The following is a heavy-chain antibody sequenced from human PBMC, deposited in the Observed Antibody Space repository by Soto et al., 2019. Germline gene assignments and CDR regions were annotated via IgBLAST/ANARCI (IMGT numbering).Heavy chain of an antibody. J-gene: IGHJ4*02. CDR3: ARDRNGSYLFDY. Sequence: GGSLRLSCAASGFTVSSNYMSWVRQAPGKGLEWVSVIYSGGSTYYADSVKGRFTISRDNSKNTLYLQMNSLRAEDTAVYYCARDRNGSYLFDYWGQGTLVPVSS. CDR2: IYSGGST. V-gene: IGHV3-66*01. D-gene: IGHD1-26*01. CDR1: GFTVSSNY.